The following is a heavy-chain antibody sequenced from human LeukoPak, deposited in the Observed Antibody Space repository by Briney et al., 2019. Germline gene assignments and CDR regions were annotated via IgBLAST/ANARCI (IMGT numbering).Heavy chain of an antibody. CDR2: ISSSSSYI. J-gene: IGHJ4*02. D-gene: IGHD1-26*01. V-gene: IGHV3-21*01. CDR3: ARDPIGELAVDY. CDR1: GFTFSGYS. Sequence: KSGGSLRLSCAASGFTFSGYSMNWVRQAPGKGLEWVSSISSSSSYIYYADSVKGRFTISRDNAKNSLYLQMNSLRAEDTAVYYCARDPIGELAVDYWGQGTLVTVSS.